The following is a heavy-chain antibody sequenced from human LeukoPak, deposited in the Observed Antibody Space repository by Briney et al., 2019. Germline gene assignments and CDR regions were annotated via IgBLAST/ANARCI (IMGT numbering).Heavy chain of an antibody. CDR3: ARIWFGEFLGWFDP. CDR1: GDSVSSNSAA. D-gene: IGHD3-10*01. J-gene: IGHJ5*02. Sequence: SQTLSLTCPISGDSVSSNSAAWNWIRQSPSRGLDWLGRTYFKSKWYYDYAVSVKSRITINPDTSKNQFSLQLNSVTPEDTAVYYCARIWFGEFLGWFDPWGQGTLATVSS. V-gene: IGHV6-1*01. CDR2: TYFKSKWYY.